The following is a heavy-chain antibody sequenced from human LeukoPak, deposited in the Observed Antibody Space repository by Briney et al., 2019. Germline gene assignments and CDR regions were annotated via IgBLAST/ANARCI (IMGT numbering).Heavy chain of an antibody. CDR3: ARELSYGGRAGDY. V-gene: IGHV5-51*01. CDR2: IYGYSYN. CDR1: GYIFTDYW. Sequence: GGSLKIPCKASGYIFTDYWIGRVRQMPGKGLEGMLIIYGYSYNRYSPTFRGQVTISADTSINTSYLQRSNLKASDSAVYYCARELSYGGRAGDYWGQGTLVTVSS. J-gene: IGHJ4*02. D-gene: IGHD1-7*01.